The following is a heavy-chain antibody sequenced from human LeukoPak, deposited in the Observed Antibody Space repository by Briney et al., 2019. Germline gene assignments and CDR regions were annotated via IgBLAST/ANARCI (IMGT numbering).Heavy chain of an antibody. D-gene: IGHD1-7*01. CDR1: GGTFSSYA. V-gene: IGHV1-69*04. J-gene: IGHJ5*02. CDR3: ARDLGYNWNYWFDP. Sequence: SVKVSCKASGGTFSSYAISWVRQAPGQGLEWMGRIIPILGIANYAQKFQGRVTITADKSTSTAYMELSSLRSEDTAVYYCARDLGYNWNYWFDPWGLGTLVTVSS. CDR2: IIPILGIA.